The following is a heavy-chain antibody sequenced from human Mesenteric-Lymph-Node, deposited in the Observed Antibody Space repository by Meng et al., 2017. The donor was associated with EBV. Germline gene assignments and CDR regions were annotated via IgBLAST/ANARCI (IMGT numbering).Heavy chain of an antibody. CDR1: GYIFTDYS. D-gene: IGHD6-6*01. Sequence: VRLVQSGAEVKNPGASMKVCCMASGYIFTDYSIHWVRQAPGQRLEWMGWINADNGYTKYSQNFQGRVTITRDTSASTAYMELSSLRSEDTAVYYCARGSSSALYFFDYWGQGPLVTVSS. CDR3: ARGSSSALYFFDY. CDR2: INADNGYT. V-gene: IGHV1-3*01. J-gene: IGHJ4*02.